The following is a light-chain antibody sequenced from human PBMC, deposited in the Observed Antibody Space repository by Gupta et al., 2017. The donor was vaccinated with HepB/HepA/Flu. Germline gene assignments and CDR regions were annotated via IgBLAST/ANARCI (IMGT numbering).Light chain of an antibody. J-gene: IGKJ1*01. CDR1: QSVSSSY. CDR2: GEA. CDR3: HQCSRT. Sequence: EMVLTQSPGTLSLSPGERATLSCSASQSVSSSYLAWYQQKPGQVLRLLSYGEASRATGIRDRVSGSGSGTDFTLTISRLEPEDFSWQYGHQCSRTFGQGTKVEIK. V-gene: IGKV3-20*01.